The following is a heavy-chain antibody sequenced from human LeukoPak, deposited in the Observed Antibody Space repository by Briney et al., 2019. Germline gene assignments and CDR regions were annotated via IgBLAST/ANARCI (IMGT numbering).Heavy chain of an antibody. Sequence: SETLSLTCTVSGGSISGYYRSWIRQPAGKGLEWIGRIYISGITNYNPSLKSRVTMSVDTSKNQFSLKLTSVTAADTAVYYCARGGGNNSRVGSYYYMDVWGKGTTVTVSS. CDR2: IYISGIT. CDR1: GGSISGYY. D-gene: IGHD1/OR15-1a*01. V-gene: IGHV4-4*07. CDR3: ARGGGNNSRVGSYYYMDV. J-gene: IGHJ6*03.